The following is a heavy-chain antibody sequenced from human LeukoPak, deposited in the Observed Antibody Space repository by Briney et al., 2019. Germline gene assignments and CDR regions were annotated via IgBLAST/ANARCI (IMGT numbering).Heavy chain of an antibody. Sequence: VASVKVSCKASGYTFTSYYMHWVRQAPGQGLEWMGIINPSGGSTSYAQKLQGRVTMARDTSTSTVYMELSSLRSEDTAVYYCARDCSSTSCFDYWGQGTLVTVSS. V-gene: IGHV1-46*01. CDR2: INPSGGST. CDR1: GYTFTSYY. D-gene: IGHD2-2*01. CDR3: ARDCSSTSCFDY. J-gene: IGHJ4*02.